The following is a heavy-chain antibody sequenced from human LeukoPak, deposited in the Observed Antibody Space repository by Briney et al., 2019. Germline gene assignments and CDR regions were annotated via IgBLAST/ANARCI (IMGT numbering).Heavy chain of an antibody. CDR1: RGSISTYH. V-gene: IGHV4-59*13. J-gene: IGHJ4*02. CDR2: IHYTGRT. D-gene: IGHD3-22*01. Sequence: PSETLSLTCTISRGSISTYHWSWIRQTPGTTLEWIGNIHYTGRTRYNPSLESRVTMSLDTPKNEFSLRLTSMTAADSAVYYCARGRPDPQNSDYWDYWGQGILVTVSS. CDR3: ARGRPDPQNSDYWDY.